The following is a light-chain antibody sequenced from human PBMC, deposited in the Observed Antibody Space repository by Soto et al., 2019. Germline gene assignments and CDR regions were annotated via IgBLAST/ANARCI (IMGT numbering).Light chain of an antibody. Sequence: QSVLTQPPSASGTPGQRVTISCSGSSSNIGTNAVIWYQQLPGTAPRLLIHSNNQRPSGVPDRFSGSKSGTSASLAISGLQSEDEADYYCAAWDDNLNAWVFGGGTKLTVL. V-gene: IGLV1-44*01. CDR2: SNN. CDR3: AAWDDNLNAWV. J-gene: IGLJ3*02. CDR1: SSNIGTNA.